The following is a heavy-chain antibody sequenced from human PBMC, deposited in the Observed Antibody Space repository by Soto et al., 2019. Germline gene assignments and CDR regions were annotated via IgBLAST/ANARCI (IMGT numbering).Heavy chain of an antibody. Sequence: TLSLTCTVSGGSISSGGYYWSWIRQHPGKGLEWIGYIYYSGSTYYNPSLKSRVTISVDTSKNQFSLKLSSVTAADTAVYYCARVDSSSWSSFDYWGQGTLVTVSS. CDR3: ARVDSSSWSSFDY. D-gene: IGHD6-13*01. CDR1: GGSISSGGYY. CDR2: IYYSGST. V-gene: IGHV4-31*03. J-gene: IGHJ4*02.